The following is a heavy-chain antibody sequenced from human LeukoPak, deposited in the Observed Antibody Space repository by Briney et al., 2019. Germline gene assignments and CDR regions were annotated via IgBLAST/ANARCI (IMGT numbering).Heavy chain of an antibody. CDR2: ITGIGSMQ. CDR1: GFAPRDSE. D-gene: IGHD2-8*01. V-gene: IGHV3-48*03. CDR3: IREKNRGRGGEAIMGGDPYVF. Sequence: GGSLRLSCTPSGFAPRDSEFSCVRPAPGKGLEWVASITGIGSMQYNAQSVKGRFTISRDNARKSFYLQKTILRPEDTAVYYCIREKNRGRGGEAIMGGDPYVFWGEGALVTVSS. J-gene: IGHJ4*02.